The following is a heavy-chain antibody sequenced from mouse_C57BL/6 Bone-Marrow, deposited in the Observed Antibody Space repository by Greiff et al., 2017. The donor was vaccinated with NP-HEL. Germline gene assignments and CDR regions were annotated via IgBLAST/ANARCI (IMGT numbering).Heavy chain of an antibody. CDR3: ARDATGTDWYFDV. CDR2: ISYDGSN. J-gene: IGHJ1*03. Sequence: EVKLVESGPGLVKPSQSLSLTCSVTGYSITSGYYWNWIRQFPGNKLEWMGYISYDGSNNYNPSLKNRISITRDTSKNQFFLKLNSVTTEDTATYYCARDATGTDWYFDVWGTGTTVTVSS. CDR1: GYSITSGYY. V-gene: IGHV3-6*01. D-gene: IGHD4-1*02.